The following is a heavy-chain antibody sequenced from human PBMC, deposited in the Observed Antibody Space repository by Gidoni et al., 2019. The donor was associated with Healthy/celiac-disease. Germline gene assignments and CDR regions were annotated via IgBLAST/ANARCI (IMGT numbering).Heavy chain of an antibody. CDR2: INPSGGST. Sequence: VKVSCKASGYTSTSDYMHWVRQAPGQGLEWMGIINPSGGSTSYAQKFQGRVTMTRDTSTSTVYMELSSLRSEDTAVYYCASSSSSFVVVTAIRVYYGMDVWGQGTTVTVSS. J-gene: IGHJ6*02. D-gene: IGHD2-21*02. V-gene: IGHV1-46*01. CDR3: ASSSSSFVVVTAIRVYYGMDV. CDR1: GYTSTSDY.